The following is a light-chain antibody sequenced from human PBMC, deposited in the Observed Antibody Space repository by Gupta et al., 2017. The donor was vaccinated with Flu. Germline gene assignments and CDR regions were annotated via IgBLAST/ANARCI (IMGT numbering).Light chain of an antibody. CDR2: DTS. CDR1: NGAVTSGHY. V-gene: IGLV7-46*01. Sequence: QAVVTHAPSLTVAPGGTVNVTCGSSNGAVTSGHYPYWFQQKPGQAPRTLIYDTSDKHSWTPARFSGSLLGGKAALTLSGAQPEDEAEYYCLLSYSGARPVFGGGTKLTVL. CDR3: LLSYSGARPV. J-gene: IGLJ3*02.